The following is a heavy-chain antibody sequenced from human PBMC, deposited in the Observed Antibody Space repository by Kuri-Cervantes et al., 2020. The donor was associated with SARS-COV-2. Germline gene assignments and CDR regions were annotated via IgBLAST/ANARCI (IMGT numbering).Heavy chain of an antibody. J-gene: IGHJ4*02. CDR2: IWYDGSNK. CDR3: ARDLTPDGPDSYGYNLLDY. Sequence: GESLKISCAASGFTFSSYGMHWVRQAPGKGLEWVAVIWYDGSNKCYADSVKGRFTISRDNSKNTLYLQMNSLRAEDTAVYYCARDLTPDGPDSYGYNLLDYWGQGTLVTVSS. V-gene: IGHV3-33*01. D-gene: IGHD5-18*01. CDR1: GFTFSSYG.